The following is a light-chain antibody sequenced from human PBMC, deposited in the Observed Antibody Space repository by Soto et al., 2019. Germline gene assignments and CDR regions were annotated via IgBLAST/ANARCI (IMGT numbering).Light chain of an antibody. CDR3: SSYTSSSTYV. CDR1: SSDVGGYNY. Sequence: QSALTQPASVSGSPGQSITISCTGTSSDVGGYNYVSWYQQHPGKAPKLMIYEVSNRPSGVSNRFFGSKSGNTASLTISGLQAEAEADYYCSSYTSSSTYVFGTGTKVTVL. CDR2: EVS. V-gene: IGLV2-14*01. J-gene: IGLJ1*01.